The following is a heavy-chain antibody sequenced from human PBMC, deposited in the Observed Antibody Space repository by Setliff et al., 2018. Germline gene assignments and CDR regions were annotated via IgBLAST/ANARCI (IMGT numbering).Heavy chain of an antibody. J-gene: IGHJ4*02. CDR1: GYTFTGYY. CDR3: ARGRDFWSGYLVY. D-gene: IGHD3-3*01. Sequence: ASVKVSCKASGYTFTGYYMHWVRQAPGQGLEWMGWINPNSGGTNYAQKFQGWVTMTRDTSISTAYMELSRLRSDVTAVYYCARGRDFWSGYLVYWGQGTLVTVSS. V-gene: IGHV1-2*04. CDR2: INPNSGGT.